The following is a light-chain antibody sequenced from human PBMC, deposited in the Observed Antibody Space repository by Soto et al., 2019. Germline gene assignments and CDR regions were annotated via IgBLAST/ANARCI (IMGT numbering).Light chain of an antibody. CDR3: SSYTSSSTPRV. Sequence: QSALTQPPSVSGSPGHSATISCTGTSSDVGSYSRVSWYQQPPGTAPKLIIYDVSNRPSGVPDRFSGSKSGNTASLTISGRQAEDEAEYYCSSYTSSSTPRVFGTGTKVTVL. J-gene: IGLJ1*01. CDR1: SSDVGSYSR. CDR2: DVS. V-gene: IGLV2-18*02.